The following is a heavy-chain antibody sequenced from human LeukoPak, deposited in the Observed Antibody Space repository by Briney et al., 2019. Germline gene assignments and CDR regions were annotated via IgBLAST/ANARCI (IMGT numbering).Heavy chain of an antibody. CDR2: IYTSGST. CDR3: ARDFPYGGNPLGY. J-gene: IGHJ4*02. CDR1: GGSISSGSYY. Sequence: SQTLSLTCTVSGGSISSGSYYWSWIRQPAGKVLEWIGRIYTSGSTNYNPSLKSRVTISVDTSKNQFSLKLSSVTAADTAVYYCARDFPYGGNPLGYWGQGTLVTVSS. V-gene: IGHV4-61*02. D-gene: IGHD4-23*01.